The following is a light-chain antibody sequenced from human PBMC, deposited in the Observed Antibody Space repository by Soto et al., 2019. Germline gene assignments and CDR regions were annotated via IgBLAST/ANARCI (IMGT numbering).Light chain of an antibody. V-gene: IGLV2-14*01. CDR1: SSDVGGYKF. Sequence: QSALTQPASVSGSHGQSITISCTGTSSDVGGYKFVSWYQQHPGKVPKLLIYDVSNRPSGVSNRFSGSKSGNTASLTISGLQADDEADYYCCLYIGATTYVFGTGTKLTVL. CDR2: DVS. CDR3: CLYIGATTYV. J-gene: IGLJ1*01.